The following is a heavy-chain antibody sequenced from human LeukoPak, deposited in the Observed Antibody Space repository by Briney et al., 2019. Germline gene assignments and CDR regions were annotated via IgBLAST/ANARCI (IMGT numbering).Heavy chain of an antibody. J-gene: IGHJ4*02. CDR1: GFTFSSYA. D-gene: IGHD3-22*01. Sequence: PGGSLRLSCAASGFTFSSYAMSWVRQAPGKGLEWVSAISGSGGSTYYADSVKGRFTISRDNSKNTLYLQMNSLRAEDTAVYYRAKMSYYDSTTDYWGQGTLVTVSS. V-gene: IGHV3-23*01. CDR2: ISGSGGST. CDR3: AKMSYYDSTTDY.